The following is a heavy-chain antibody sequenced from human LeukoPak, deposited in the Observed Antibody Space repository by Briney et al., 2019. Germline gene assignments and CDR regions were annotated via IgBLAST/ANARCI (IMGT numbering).Heavy chain of an antibody. CDR1: GGSISSHY. Sequence: PSETLSLTCTVSGGSISSHYWSWIRQPPGKGLEWIGYIYYSGSTNYNPSLKSRVTISVDTSKNQFSLKLSSVTAADTAVYYCARCYYYDSSGSLFDPWGQGTLVTVSS. V-gene: IGHV4-59*11. J-gene: IGHJ5*02. CDR2: IYYSGST. CDR3: ARCYYYDSSGSLFDP. D-gene: IGHD3-22*01.